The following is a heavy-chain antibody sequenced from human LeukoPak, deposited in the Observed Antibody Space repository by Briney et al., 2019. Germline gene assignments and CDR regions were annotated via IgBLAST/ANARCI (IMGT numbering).Heavy chain of an antibody. CDR3: ARPPRRAAHGYFDL. J-gene: IGHJ2*01. Sequence: KPSETLSLTCAVYGGSFSSYYWSWIRQPPGKGLEWIGEINHTGSTNYNPSLKSRVTISVDTSKNQFSLKLSSVTAADTAVYYCARPPRRAAHGYFDLWCRGTLVTVSS. V-gene: IGHV4-34*01. CDR2: INHTGST. D-gene: IGHD2-15*01. CDR1: GGSFSSYY.